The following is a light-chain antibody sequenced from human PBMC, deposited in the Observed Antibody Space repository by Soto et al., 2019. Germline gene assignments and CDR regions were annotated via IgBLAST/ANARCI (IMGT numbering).Light chain of an antibody. CDR2: GAS. J-gene: IGKJ1*01. V-gene: IGKV3-15*01. Sequence: EIVMTQSPATLSVSPGERATLSCRASQSVSSSLAWYQKKPGQAPRLLIYGASTRATGIPARFSGSGSWTEFTLPNSNLQSEYLAVYYSQQYSIWWTFGQGTRVEIQ. CDR3: QQYSIWWT. CDR1: QSVSSS.